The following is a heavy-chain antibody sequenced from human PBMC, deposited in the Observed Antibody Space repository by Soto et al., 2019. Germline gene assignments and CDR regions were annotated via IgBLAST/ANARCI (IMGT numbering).Heavy chain of an antibody. CDR1: GFTFSDHY. J-gene: IGHJ4*02. V-gene: IGHV3-72*01. CDR2: TRNKANSYST. Sequence: EVQLVESGGGLVQPGGSLRLSCAASGFTFSDHYMDWVRQAPGKGLEWVGRTRNKANSYSTEYAASVKGRFTISRDDSKISLYLKMNSLKTEDTPVYYCASVALSGHPRKNSDYGGQGPLVTVSS. D-gene: IGHD5-12*01. CDR3: ASVALSGHPRKNSDY.